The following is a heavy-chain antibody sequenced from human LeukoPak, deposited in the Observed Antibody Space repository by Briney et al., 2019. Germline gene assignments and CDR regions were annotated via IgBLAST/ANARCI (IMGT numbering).Heavy chain of an antibody. CDR2: INYSGST. D-gene: IGHD6-13*01. CDR1: GESLSGYH. CDR3: ARGNLEWAAGTRWFDP. J-gene: IGHJ5*02. V-gene: IGHV4-34*01. Sequence: SETLSLTCAVYGESLSGYHWSWIRQPPGNGLKWIGEINYSGSTNYNPSLKSRVTISLDTSKNQFSLKLSSVTAADTAIYYCARGNLEWAAGTRWFDPWGQGTLVTVSS.